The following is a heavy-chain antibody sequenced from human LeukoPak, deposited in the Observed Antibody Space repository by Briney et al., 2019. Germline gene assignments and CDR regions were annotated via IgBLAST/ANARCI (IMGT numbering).Heavy chain of an antibody. J-gene: IGHJ4*02. CDR2: ISAYDGNT. V-gene: IGHV1-18*01. CDR1: GFTFKNHG. CDR3: ATVVSHYLHFLAFEH. Sequence: GASVKVSCKASGFTFKNHGITWVRQAPGQGLEWMGWISAYDGNTYYAQNLQDRLTLTTDTSTSTAYMELRSLRSDDTAVFYCATVVSHYLHFLAFEHWGQGTLVTVSS. D-gene: IGHD3-3*01.